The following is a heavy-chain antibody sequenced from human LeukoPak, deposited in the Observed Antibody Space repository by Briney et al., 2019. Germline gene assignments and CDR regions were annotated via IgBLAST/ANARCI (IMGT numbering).Heavy chain of an antibody. CDR1: GGTISSFY. Sequence: PSETLSHMCTASGGTISSFYWSWIGQPPGKGLEYIGYISYSETTSYNPSLKSRVTISVDTSKNQSSLKLTSVTAADTAVYYCAKDTGLPQDFDSWGQGTLVTVSS. CDR2: ISYSETT. D-gene: IGHD2-8*02. CDR3: AKDTGLPQDFDS. J-gene: IGHJ3*02. V-gene: IGHV4-59*01.